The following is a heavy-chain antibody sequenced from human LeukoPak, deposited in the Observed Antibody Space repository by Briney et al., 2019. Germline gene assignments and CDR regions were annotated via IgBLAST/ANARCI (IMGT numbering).Heavy chain of an antibody. CDR2: ISYDGSNK. J-gene: IGHJ4*02. Sequence: GGSLRLSCAASGFTFSSYGMHWVRQAPGKGLEWVAVISYDGSNKYYADSVKGRFTISRDNSKNTLYLQMNSLRAEDTAVYYCAKVHPPRVGYYGSGSYYNVYDYWGQGTLVTVSS. CDR1: GFTFSSYG. V-gene: IGHV3-30*18. D-gene: IGHD3-10*01. CDR3: AKVHPPRVGYYGSGSYYNVYDY.